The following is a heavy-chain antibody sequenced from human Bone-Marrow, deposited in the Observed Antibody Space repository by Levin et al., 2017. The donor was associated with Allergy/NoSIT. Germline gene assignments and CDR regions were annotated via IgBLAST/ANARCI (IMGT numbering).Heavy chain of an antibody. CDR1: GGSLNNYA. V-gene: IGHV1-69*13. D-gene: IGHD3-3*01. Sequence: SVKVSCKASGGSLNNYAISWVRQAPGQGLEWMGGIIPSLGATNYAQTFQDRVTITADESTNRAYMELRGLRSEDTAVYYCARGVRFLEWLSNPRHYYYYGMDVWGQGTTVTVSS. CDR3: ARGVRFLEWLSNPRHYYYYGMDV. CDR2: IIPSLGAT. J-gene: IGHJ6*02.